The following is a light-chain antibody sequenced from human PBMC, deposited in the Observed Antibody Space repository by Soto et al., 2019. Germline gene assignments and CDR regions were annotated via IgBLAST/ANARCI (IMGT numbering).Light chain of an antibody. V-gene: IGKV1-5*01. CDR3: QHHNSYSQT. CDR1: QSIRYY. Sequence: DIQLTQSPPTLSASVGDRVTITCRASQSIRYYLAWYQQMPGKAPKLLIYGASSLQSGVPSRFSGSGSGTEFPLTICSLQPDDFATYFCQHHNSYSQTFGQGTKV. J-gene: IGKJ1*01. CDR2: GAS.